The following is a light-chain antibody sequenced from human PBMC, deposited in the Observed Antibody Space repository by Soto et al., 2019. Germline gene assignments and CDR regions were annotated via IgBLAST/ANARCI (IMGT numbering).Light chain of an antibody. V-gene: IGKV3-11*01. Sequence: EIVMTQSPATLSVSPGERATLSCRASQSVSSNLAWYQQKPGQAPRLLIFDATKRVTGIPARLSGSGSGTDFTLTISSPEPADFAVYYCQQRGTFGGGTKVDI. CDR3: QQRGT. CDR1: QSVSSN. CDR2: DAT. J-gene: IGKJ4*01.